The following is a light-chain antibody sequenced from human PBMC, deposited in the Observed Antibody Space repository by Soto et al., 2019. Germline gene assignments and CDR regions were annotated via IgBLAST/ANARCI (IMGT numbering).Light chain of an antibody. J-gene: IGLJ1*01. V-gene: IGLV2-18*01. CDR2: EVT. Sequence: QSVLTQPPSVYGSPGQSVTISCTGTSSDVGSYDRVSWYQQPPGTAPKLMIYEVTNRPSGVPNRFSGSKSGNTASLTISGRQAEDEADYFCCLYTGSNTYVFGTGTKLTVL. CDR1: SSDVGSYDR. CDR3: CLYTGSNTYV.